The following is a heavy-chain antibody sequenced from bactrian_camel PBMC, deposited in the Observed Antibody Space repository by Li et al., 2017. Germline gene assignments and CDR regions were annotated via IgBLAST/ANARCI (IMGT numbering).Heavy chain of an antibody. Sequence: HVQLVESGGGSVQAGETLTLSCALFGFTTDDGDIEWYRQRPGAECEMVAEFAHGGSMTDLGDSVKDRFAISQDNARNHLYLQMNSLKTEGTAMYHCGSSFCEHMRRHDDWNQRVHGAGDPGHRL. CDR2: FAHGGSMT. V-gene: IGHV3S61*01. J-gene: IGHJ4*01. CDR1: GFTTDDGD. D-gene: IGHD1*01.